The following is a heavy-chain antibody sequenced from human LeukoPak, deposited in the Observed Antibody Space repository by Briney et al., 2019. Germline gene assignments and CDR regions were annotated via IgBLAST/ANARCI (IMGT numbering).Heavy chain of an antibody. Sequence: GGSLRLSWAASGFTFRNYGMTWVRQAPGKGLERVSGISGSYGTTYYADSVKGRFTISRDKSKNTLYLQMNSLRGDDTAVYYCAGGCSGGGCYSSYFDYWGQGTLVTVSS. D-gene: IGHD2-15*01. J-gene: IGHJ4*02. CDR1: GFTFRNYG. CDR3: AGGCSGGGCYSSYFDY. CDR2: ISGSYGTT. V-gene: IGHV3-23*01.